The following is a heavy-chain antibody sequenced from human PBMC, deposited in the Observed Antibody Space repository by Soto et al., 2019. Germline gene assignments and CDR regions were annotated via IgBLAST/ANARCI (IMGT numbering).Heavy chain of an antibody. CDR1: GYSFTSYW. CDR3: ARLKRNGYNYSPLYY. CDR2: IYPGDSDT. V-gene: IGHV5-51*03. Sequence: EVQLVQSGGEVKKPGESLKISCKGSGYSFTSYWIGWVRQMPGKGLEWMGIIYPGDSDTRYSPSFQGQVTISADKSISTGYLQWSSLKGSDTAMYYCARLKRNGYNYSPLYYWGQGTLVTVSS. J-gene: IGHJ4*02. D-gene: IGHD5-12*01.